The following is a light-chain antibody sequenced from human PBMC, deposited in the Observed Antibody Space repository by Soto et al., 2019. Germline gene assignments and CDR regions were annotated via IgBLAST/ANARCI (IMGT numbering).Light chain of an antibody. Sequence: DIQVTQSPSSLSASIGDRVSITCLASQSISTWLAWYQQKPGKAPKLLIYDASSLESGVPSRFSGSGSGTEFTLTISSLQPDDFATYYCQQYYTYSWTFGQGTKVDIK. V-gene: IGKV1-5*01. CDR3: QQYYTYSWT. CDR2: DAS. CDR1: QSISTW. J-gene: IGKJ1*01.